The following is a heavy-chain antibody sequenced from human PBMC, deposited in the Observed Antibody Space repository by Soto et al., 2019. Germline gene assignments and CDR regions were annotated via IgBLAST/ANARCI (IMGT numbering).Heavy chain of an antibody. CDR3: ARAGGSGSYTFDD. CDR2: TRNKANSYTT. CDR1: GFTFSDHY. J-gene: IGHJ4*02. V-gene: IGHV3-72*01. D-gene: IGHD3-10*01. Sequence: EVQLVESGGGLVQPGGSLRLSCAASGFTFSDHYMDWVRQAPGKGLEWIARTRNKANSYTTEYAASVEGRFIISRDGSDNSLYLQMDSLKTEDTAVYYCARAGGSGSYTFDDWGQGTLVSVSS.